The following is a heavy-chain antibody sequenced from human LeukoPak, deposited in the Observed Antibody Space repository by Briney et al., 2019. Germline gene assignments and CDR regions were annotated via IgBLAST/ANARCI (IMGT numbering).Heavy chain of an antibody. J-gene: IGHJ4*02. CDR2: ISSNGGST. CDR1: GFTFSSYA. V-gene: IGHV3-64*01. Sequence: GGSLRLSCAASGFTFSSYAMHWVRQAPGKGLEYVSAISSNGGSTYYANSVKGRFTISRDNAKNSLYVQMNSLRAEDTAVYYCARTPYYDFWSGYSFDYWGQGTLVTVSS. CDR3: ARTPYYDFWSGYSFDY. D-gene: IGHD3-3*01.